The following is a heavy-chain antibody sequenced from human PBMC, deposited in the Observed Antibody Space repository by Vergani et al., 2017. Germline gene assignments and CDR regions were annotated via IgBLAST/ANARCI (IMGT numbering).Heavy chain of an antibody. V-gene: IGHV1-46*01. CDR1: GYTFTSYY. J-gene: IGHJ6*03. CDR3: ASDLMAAAGNYYYYYMDV. CDR2: INPSGGST. Sequence: QVQLVQSGAEVKKPGASVKVSCKASGYTFTSYYMHWVRQAPGQGLEWMGIINPSGGSTSYAQKFQGRVTMTRDTSTSTVYMELSSLRSEDTAVYYCASDLMAAAGNYYYYYMDVWGKGPRSPSP. D-gene: IGHD6-13*01.